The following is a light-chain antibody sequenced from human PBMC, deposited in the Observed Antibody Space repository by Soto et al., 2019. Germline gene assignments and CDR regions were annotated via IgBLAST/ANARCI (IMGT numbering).Light chain of an antibody. CDR3: QQHGSSPLT. J-gene: IGKJ4*01. V-gene: IGKV3-20*01. CDR2: AAS. CDR1: QSVGTSY. Sequence: EIVFTQSPGTLSFSPGERATLSCRASQSVGTSYLAWYQQKPGQAPRLLIYAASSRATGIPDRFTGSGSGTDFALTISRLEPEDFAVYFCQQHGSSPLTLGGGTKVDIK.